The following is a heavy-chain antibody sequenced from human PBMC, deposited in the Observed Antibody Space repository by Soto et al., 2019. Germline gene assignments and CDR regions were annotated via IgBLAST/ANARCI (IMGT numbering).Heavy chain of an antibody. V-gene: IGHV4-39*01. J-gene: IGHJ4*02. CDR3: ARQGYDSSGYYPYYFDY. D-gene: IGHD3-22*01. CDR2: IYYSGST. CDR1: GGSISSSSYY. Sequence: QLQLQESGPGLVKPSETLSLTCTVSGGSISSSSYYWGWIRQPPGKGLEWIGSIYYSGSTYYNPSLKSRVPISVDTSKTRFSLKLSSVTAAGTAVYYCARQGYDSSGYYPYYFDYWGQGTLVTVSS.